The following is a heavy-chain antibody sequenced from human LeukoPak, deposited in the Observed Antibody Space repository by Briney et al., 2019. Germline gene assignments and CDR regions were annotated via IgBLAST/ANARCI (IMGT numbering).Heavy chain of an antibody. CDR1: GFSITSGDY. D-gene: IGHD5/OR15-5a*01. CDR3: ARVGPLAVGTGKGVYSFDA. J-gene: IGHJ4*02. V-gene: IGHV4-38-2*01. CDR2: ISHSGDT. Sequence: SETLSLTCDVSGFSITSGDYWGWIRQSPGRALEWIGSISHSGDTYYIPSLRSRVTMSLDTSRNQFSLHLRSVSATDTALYFCARVGPLAVGTGKGVYSFDAWGQGTLVTVSS.